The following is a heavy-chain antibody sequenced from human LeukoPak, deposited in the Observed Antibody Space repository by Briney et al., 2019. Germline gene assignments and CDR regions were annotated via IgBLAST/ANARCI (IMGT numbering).Heavy chain of an antibody. D-gene: IGHD3-3*01. Sequence: SETLSLTCTVSGDSISRYYWSWIRKSPGKGLEWIGYISYSGSTKYNPSLQSRVTISVDTSKNQFSLKLSSVTAADTAVYYRARVKSWSGYNALDYWGQGTLVTVSS. V-gene: IGHV4-59*01. CDR3: ARVKSWSGYNALDY. CDR1: GDSISRYY. CDR2: ISYSGST. J-gene: IGHJ4*02.